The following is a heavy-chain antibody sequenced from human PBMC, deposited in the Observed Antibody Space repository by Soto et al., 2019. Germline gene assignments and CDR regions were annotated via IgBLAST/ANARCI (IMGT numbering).Heavy chain of an antibody. CDR3: TSSEKRSGWSSLDY. CDR2: IRSKAYGGTT. CDR1: GFTFCYYA. V-gene: IGHV3-49*03. Sequence: PGGSLRLSCTASGFTFCYYAMSWFRQAPGKGLEWVGFIRSKAYGGTTEYAASVKGRFTISRDDSKSIAYLQMNSLKTEDTAVYYCTSSEKRSGWSSLDYWGQGTLVTVSS. D-gene: IGHD6-19*01. J-gene: IGHJ4*02.